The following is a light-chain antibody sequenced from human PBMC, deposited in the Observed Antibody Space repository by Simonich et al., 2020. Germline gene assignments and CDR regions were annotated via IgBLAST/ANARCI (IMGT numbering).Light chain of an antibody. CDR2: CAP. CDR3: QQYYSTPWT. V-gene: IGKV4-1*01. J-gene: IGKJ1*01. Sequence: DIVMTQSPDSLAVSLGERATINCKSSQSVLYSSNNKNYLAWYQQKPGQPPKLLIYCAPTRESGVPDRFSGSGSGTDFTLTISSLQAEDVAVYYCQQYYSTPWTFGQGTKVEIK. CDR1: QSVLYSSNNKNY.